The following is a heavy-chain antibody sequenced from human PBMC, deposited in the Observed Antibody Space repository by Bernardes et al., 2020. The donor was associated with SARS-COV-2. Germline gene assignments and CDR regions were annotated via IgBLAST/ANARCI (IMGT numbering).Heavy chain of an antibody. Sequence: SETLSLTCTVSGGSIDSYYWSWLRQAPGQGLEWVGYISDTGTTKYNPALKTRVTISVDTSKNQFSLILSSVTAADTAVYYCARGEVPAAKTWGQGTLVTVSS. J-gene: IGHJ5*02. CDR1: GGSIDSYY. CDR3: ARGEVPAAKT. CDR2: ISDTGTT. D-gene: IGHD2-2*01. V-gene: IGHV4-59*08.